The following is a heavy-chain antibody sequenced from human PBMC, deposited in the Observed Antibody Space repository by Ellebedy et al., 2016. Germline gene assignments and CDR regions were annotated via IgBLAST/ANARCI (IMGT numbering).Heavy chain of an antibody. CDR2: ISSSSSYI. J-gene: IGHJ4*02. CDR1: GFTFSSYS. D-gene: IGHD3-10*01. CDR3: AREGFGFRERDFDY. V-gene: IGHV3-21*01. Sequence: GGSLRLXCAASGFTFSSYSMNWVRQAPGKGLEWVSSISSSSSYIYYADSVKGRFTISRDNAKNSLYLQMNSLRAEDTAVYYCAREGFGFRERDFDYWGQGTLVTVSS.